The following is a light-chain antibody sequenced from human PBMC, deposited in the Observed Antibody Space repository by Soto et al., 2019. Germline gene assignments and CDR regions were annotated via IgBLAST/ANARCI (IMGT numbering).Light chain of an antibody. V-gene: IGKV1-5*03. J-gene: IGKJ1*01. CDR1: QTISSW. Sequence: DIQMTQSPSTLSGSVGDRVTITCRASQTISSWLAWYQQKPGKAPKLLIYKASTLKSGVPSRFSGSGSGTDFTLTISSLQPEDFATYYCQQSYTTPRTFGQGTKVEIK. CDR2: KAS. CDR3: QQSYTTPRT.